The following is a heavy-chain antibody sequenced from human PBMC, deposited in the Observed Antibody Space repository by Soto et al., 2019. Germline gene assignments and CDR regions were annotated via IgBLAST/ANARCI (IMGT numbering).Heavy chain of an antibody. J-gene: IGHJ4*02. CDR1: GFTFSDYY. D-gene: IGHD6-13*01. CDR3: ARLRASTWYLGGYLDY. Sequence: QVQLVESGGGLVKPGGSLRLSCAASGFTFSDYYMSWIRQAPGKGLEWVSYIVIGSDYTNYADSVKGRFTISRDNAKNSLYLEMNSPRVEDTAVYYCARLRASTWYLGGYLDYWGQGTLVTVSA. CDR2: IVIGSDYT. V-gene: IGHV3-11*06.